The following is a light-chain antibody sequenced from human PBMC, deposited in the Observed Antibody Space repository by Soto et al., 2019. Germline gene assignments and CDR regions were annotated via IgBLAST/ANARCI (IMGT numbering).Light chain of an antibody. Sequence: DLQMTQSPSSLSASVGDRVTITCRASQSMSSNLNWYQQKPGKAPKLLIYGASSLQSGVPSRFSGSGFGTDFTLIISSLQPEDFATYYCQQSYSTPWTFGQGTKVEIK. CDR1: QSMSSN. V-gene: IGKV1-39*01. CDR2: GAS. CDR3: QQSYSTPWT. J-gene: IGKJ1*01.